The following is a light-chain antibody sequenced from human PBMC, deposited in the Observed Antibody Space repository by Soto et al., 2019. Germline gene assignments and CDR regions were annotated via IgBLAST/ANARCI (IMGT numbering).Light chain of an antibody. J-gene: IGKJ4*01. V-gene: IGKV3-20*01. CDR3: QQYGSSRFT. CDR1: QSVSSSY. Sequence: EIVLTHSRGTLSLSPGERATLSCRASQSVSSSYLAWYQQKPGQAPRLLIYGASSRATGIPDRFSGSGSGRYVGVRIIRLEPEDFAVYHCQQYGSSRFTVGGRTKVHIK. CDR2: GAS.